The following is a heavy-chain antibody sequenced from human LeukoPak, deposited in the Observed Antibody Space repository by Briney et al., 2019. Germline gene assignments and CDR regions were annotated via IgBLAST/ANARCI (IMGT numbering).Heavy chain of an antibody. CDR3: ARDKAVTTELTQYFEH. V-gene: IGHV1-18*01. Sequence: ASVKVSCKASGYTFANYGVSWVRQAPGQGLEWMGWISAYNGYTNYAQKFQFRVTMTTDTSTSTAYMELRSLTSDDTAVYYCARDKAVTTELTQYFEHWGQGTLVTVSS. D-gene: IGHD4-11*01. CDR2: ISAYNGYT. J-gene: IGHJ1*01. CDR1: GYTFANYG.